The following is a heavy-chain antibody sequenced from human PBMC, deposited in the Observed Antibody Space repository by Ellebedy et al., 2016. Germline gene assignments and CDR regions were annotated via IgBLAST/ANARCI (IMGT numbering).Heavy chain of an antibody. CDR3: AREEAVVGYYFFDY. Sequence: ASVKVSCKASGGTFSTYVISWVRKAPGQGLEWMGRITPILGIANYAQKLQGRVTITADISTRTAYMELSSLRSDDTAVYYCAREEAVVGYYFFDYWGQGTLVTVSS. CDR1: GGTFSTYV. CDR2: ITPILGIA. D-gene: IGHD5-12*01. J-gene: IGHJ4*02. V-gene: IGHV1-69*04.